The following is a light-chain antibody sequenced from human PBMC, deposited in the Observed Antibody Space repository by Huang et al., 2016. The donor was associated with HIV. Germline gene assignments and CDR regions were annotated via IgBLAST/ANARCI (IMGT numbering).Light chain of an antibody. J-gene: IGKJ4*01. CDR1: QNINNF. V-gene: IGKV1-39*01. CDR2: AAS. Sequence: DIQMTQSPSSLSASVGDRVTITCRASQNINNFLNWYQQKPGKAPNLLIFAASRLQGGVPSRFTGSGSGTDFTLTISSLQPEDFATYYCQQNYNTLLLTFGGGTKVEIK. CDR3: QQNYNTLLLT.